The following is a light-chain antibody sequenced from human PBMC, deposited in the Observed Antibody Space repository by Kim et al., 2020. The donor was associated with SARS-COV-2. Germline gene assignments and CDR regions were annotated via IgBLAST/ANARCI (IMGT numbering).Light chain of an antibody. CDR3: QQHDNLPVT. CDR2: DAS. V-gene: IGKV1-33*01. Sequence: DIRLTQSPSSLSASVGHRVTITCQASQDISTYLSWYQQKPGKAPKLLISDASNRVFGAPVRFSGSGSGTDFSPTISGLQPEDLATYYCQQHDNLPVTFGPGTKVDIK. J-gene: IGKJ3*01. CDR1: QDISTY.